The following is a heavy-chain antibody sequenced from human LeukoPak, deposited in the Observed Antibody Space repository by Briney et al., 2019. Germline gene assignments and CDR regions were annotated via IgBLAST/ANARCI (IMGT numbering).Heavy chain of an antibody. J-gene: IGHJ4*02. CDR1: GFTFSSYW. V-gene: IGHV3-7*01. CDR2: IKEAGSEK. Sequence: GGSLRLSCAASGFTFSSYWMTWVRQAPGKGLEWVANIKEAGSEKFYVDSVKGRFTISRDNAKNSLYLQMNSLRAEDTAVYYCAREHGGDSGHFDYWGQGALVTVSS. CDR3: AREHGGDSGHFDY. D-gene: IGHD4-23*01.